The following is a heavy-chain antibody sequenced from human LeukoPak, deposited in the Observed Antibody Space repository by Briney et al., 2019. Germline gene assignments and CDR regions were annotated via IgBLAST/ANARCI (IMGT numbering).Heavy chain of an antibody. CDR2: ISAYNGNT. CDR3: ARRVGYSGSHFDY. V-gene: IGHV1-18*01. Sequence: ASVKVSCKASGYTFTSYGISWVRQAPGQGLEWMGWISAYNGNTNYAQKFQGRVTITTDESTSTAYMELSSLRSEDTAVYYCARRVGYSGSHFDYWGQGTLVTVSS. D-gene: IGHD1-26*01. CDR1: GYTFTSYG. J-gene: IGHJ4*02.